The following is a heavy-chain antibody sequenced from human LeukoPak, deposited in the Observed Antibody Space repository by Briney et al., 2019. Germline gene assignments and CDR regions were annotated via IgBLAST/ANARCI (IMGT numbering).Heavy chain of an antibody. CDR3: ARGGHYYYGSGSAWFDP. V-gene: IGHV3-53*04. CDR2: IYSGGST. Sequence: PGGSLRLSCAASGFTVSSNYMSWVRQAPGKGLEWVSVIYSGGSTYYADSVKGRFTISRHNSKNTLYLQMNSLRAEDTAVYYCARGGHYYYGSGSAWFDPWGQGILVTVSS. J-gene: IGHJ5*02. D-gene: IGHD3-10*01. CDR1: GFTVSSNY.